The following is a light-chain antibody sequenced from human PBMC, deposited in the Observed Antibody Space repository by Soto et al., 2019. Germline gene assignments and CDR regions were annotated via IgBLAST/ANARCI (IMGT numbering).Light chain of an antibody. CDR3: LQANNFPVT. J-gene: IGKJ4*01. CDR2: PAS. CDR1: QGIGSW. V-gene: IGKV1-12*01. Sequence: DIQMTQSPSFVSASIEDRVTITCRASQGIGSWLAWYQQVPGRAPRLLIFPASPFQSGVSSRFRGSGSGTDFTLTITSLQPEDFATYFCLQANNFPVTFGEGTKVEMK.